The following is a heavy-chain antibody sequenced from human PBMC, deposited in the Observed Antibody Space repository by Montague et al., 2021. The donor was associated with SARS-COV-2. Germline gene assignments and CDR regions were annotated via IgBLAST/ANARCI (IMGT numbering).Heavy chain of an antibody. CDR2: INHSETA. V-gene: IGHV4-34*01. Sequence: SETLSLTCAVYGGSFSGYYWSWIRQPPATGLEWVWVINHSETANYNPSLKSRITISVDTSKNQFSLKLSSVTAADTAVYYCSRVRAVPAAMRIFSRGRGYYGMDLWGQGTTVTVSS. CDR1: GGSFSGYY. D-gene: IGHD2-2*01. CDR3: SRVRAVPAAMRIFSRGRGYYGMDL. J-gene: IGHJ6*02.